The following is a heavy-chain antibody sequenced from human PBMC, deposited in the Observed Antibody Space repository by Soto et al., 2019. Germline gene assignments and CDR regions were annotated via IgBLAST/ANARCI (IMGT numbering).Heavy chain of an antibody. CDR2: ISGSGGTT. V-gene: IGHV3-23*01. CDR1: GFTFSSYA. D-gene: IGHD7-27*01. CDR3: TGAESPDTAYFSLY. J-gene: IGHJ4*01. Sequence: PGGSLRLSCAASGFTFSSYAMSWVRQAPGKGLEWVSSISGSGGTTYYADSVKGRFTISRDNSKNTLYLQMNSLKTEDSAVYYCTGAESPDTAYFSLYWGHGTLVTVSS.